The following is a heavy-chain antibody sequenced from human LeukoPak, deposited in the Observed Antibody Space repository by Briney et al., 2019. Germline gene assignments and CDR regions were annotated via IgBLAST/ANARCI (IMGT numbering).Heavy chain of an antibody. CDR2: IYYSGST. CDR1: GGSISSISSNNYH. D-gene: IGHD4-23*01. J-gene: IGHJ6*02. CDR3: AREMGVVTAHGIDV. Sequence: SETLSLTCIVSGGSISSISSNNYHWGWIRQPPGKGLEWIGSIYYSGSTYYNPSLKSRVTISVDTSKNQFSLELSSVTAADTALYYCAREMGVVTAHGIDVWGQGATATVSS. V-gene: IGHV4-39*02.